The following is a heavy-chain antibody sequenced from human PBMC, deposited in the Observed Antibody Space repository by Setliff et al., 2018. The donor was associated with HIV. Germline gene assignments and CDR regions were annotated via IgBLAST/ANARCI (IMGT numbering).Heavy chain of an antibody. CDR1: GGSISSYY. CDR2: IYNTGST. V-gene: IGHV4-59*06. J-gene: IGHJ4*02. Sequence: PSETLSLTCSVSGGSISSYYWSWIRQHPGKGLEWIGYIYNTGSTHHSPSLESRVTISIDTSKNQFSLKLSSVTAADTAVYFCARGRGSSSSWPIDYWGQGTLVTVSS. D-gene: IGHD6-13*01. CDR3: ARGRGSSSSWPIDY.